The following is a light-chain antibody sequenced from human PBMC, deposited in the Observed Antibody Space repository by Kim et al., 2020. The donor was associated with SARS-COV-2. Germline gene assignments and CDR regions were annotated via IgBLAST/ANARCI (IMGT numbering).Light chain of an antibody. J-gene: IGKJ2*01. CDR3: QQYGGGAPCN. V-gene: IGKV3-20*01. CDR1: QSVPTYY. CDR2: GAS. Sequence: EIVLTQSPGTLSLSPGERAALSCRASQSVPTYYLAWYQQKPGQAPRLLIHGASNRATGVPDRFSGSGSGTEFTLTINKLEPEDVAVYYCQQYGGGAPCNFGQGTKLDI.